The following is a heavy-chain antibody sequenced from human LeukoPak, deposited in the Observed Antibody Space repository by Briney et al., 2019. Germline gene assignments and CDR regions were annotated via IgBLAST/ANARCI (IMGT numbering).Heavy chain of an antibody. CDR2: INPNSGGT. Sequence: ASVKVSCKASGYTFTGYYMHWMRQAPGQGLEWMGWINPNSGGTKYAQKFQGRVTMTRDASITTAYMELSRLRSDDTAVYYCARDRRILTGPDYWGQGTLVTVSS. D-gene: IGHD3-9*01. V-gene: IGHV1-2*02. J-gene: IGHJ4*02. CDR3: ARDRRILTGPDY. CDR1: GYTFTGYY.